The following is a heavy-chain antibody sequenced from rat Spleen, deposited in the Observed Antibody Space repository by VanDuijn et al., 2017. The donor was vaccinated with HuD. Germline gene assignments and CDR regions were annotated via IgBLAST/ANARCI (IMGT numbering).Heavy chain of an antibody. CDR2: INYDGSST. CDR3: ATHNMGDYFDY. V-gene: IGHV5-29*01. Sequence: EVQLVESGGGLVQPGRSLKLSCAASGFTFSNYGMAWVCQAPTKGLEWVATINYDGSSTYYRDSVKGRFTISRDDAQSTLYLQMDSLRSEDTATYYCATHNMGDYFDYWGQGVMVTVSS. J-gene: IGHJ2*01. D-gene: IGHD4-1*01. CDR1: GFTFSNYG.